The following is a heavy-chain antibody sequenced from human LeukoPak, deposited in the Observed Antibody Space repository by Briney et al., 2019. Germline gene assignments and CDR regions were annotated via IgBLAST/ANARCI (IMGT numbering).Heavy chain of an antibody. CDR1: GGSISSYY. J-gene: IGHJ3*02. CDR3: ARVGGYNDAFDI. CDR2: IYYSGST. V-gene: IGHV4-59*01. D-gene: IGHD5-24*01. Sequence: PSETLALIRTVSGGSISSYYWSWIRQPPGKGLEWIAYIYYSGSTNHNPSLKSRVTISLDTSKNQFFLKLSSVTAADTAIYYCARVGGYNDAFDIRGQGTMVTVSS.